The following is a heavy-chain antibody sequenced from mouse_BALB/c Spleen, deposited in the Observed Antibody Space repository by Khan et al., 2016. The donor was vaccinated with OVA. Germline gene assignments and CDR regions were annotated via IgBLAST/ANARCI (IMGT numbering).Heavy chain of an antibody. J-gene: IGHJ2*01. V-gene: IGHV3-2*02. CDR3: ARIYGRDFDY. D-gene: IGHD1-1*01. Sequence: EVQLQESGPGLVKPSQSLSLTCTVTGYSITSDYAWNWIRQFPGNKLEWMGYISYSGNTKYNPSLKSRISITRDTSENQFFLQLNSVTTEDTATYYCARIYGRDFDYWGQGTTLTVSS. CDR1: GYSITSDYA. CDR2: ISYSGNT.